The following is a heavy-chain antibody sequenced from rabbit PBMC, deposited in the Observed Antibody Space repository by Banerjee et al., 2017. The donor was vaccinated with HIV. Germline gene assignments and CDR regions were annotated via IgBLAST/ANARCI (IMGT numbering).Heavy chain of an antibody. Sequence: QSLGESGGDLVKPGASLTLTCTASGFSFSTNYYMCWVRQAPGKGLEWIGCIYTGSGSTYYASWAKGRFTISKPSSTTVTLQMTSLTAADTATYFCARGGYDDHGEGTGFNLWGPGTLVTVS. CDR3: ARGGYDDHGEGTGFNL. D-gene: IGHD2-1*01. CDR1: GFSFSTNYY. CDR2: IYTGSGST. V-gene: IGHV1S40*01. J-gene: IGHJ4*01.